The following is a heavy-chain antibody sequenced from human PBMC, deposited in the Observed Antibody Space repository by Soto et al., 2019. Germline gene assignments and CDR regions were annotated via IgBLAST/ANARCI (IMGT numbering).Heavy chain of an antibody. Sequence: PGGSLRLSCAASGFTFSSYAMHWVRQAPGKGLEWVAVISYDGSNKYYADPVKGRFTISRDNSKNTLYLQMNSLRAEDTAVYYCAREFRGYCSGGSCYPHYFDYWGQGTLVTVSS. CDR2: ISYDGSNK. V-gene: IGHV3-30-3*01. CDR3: AREFRGYCSGGSCYPHYFDY. J-gene: IGHJ4*02. D-gene: IGHD2-15*01. CDR1: GFTFSSYA.